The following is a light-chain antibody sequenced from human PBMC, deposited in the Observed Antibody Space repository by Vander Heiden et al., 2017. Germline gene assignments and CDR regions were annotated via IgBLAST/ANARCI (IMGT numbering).Light chain of an antibody. Sequence: DIQMTQSPSSLSASVGDRVTITCRASQSISSYLNWYQQKPGKAPNLLIYAASSLQTGVPPRFSGSGSGTDFTLTISSLQPEDFATYYCQQSYKTPRTFGQRTKLEIK. CDR1: QSISSY. J-gene: IGKJ2*01. CDR3: QQSYKTPRT. V-gene: IGKV1-39*01. CDR2: AAS.